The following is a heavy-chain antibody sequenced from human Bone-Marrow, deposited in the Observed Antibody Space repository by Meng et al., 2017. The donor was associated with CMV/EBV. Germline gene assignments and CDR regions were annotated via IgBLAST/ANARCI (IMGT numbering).Heavy chain of an antibody. J-gene: IGHJ6*02. CDR1: GYTLSNYN. Sequence: ASVKVSCKALGYTLSNYNMHWVRQAPGQGLEWMGIINPNGGSTTYAQKFQGRFTMTRDTSTSTVYMEIISLRSDDTAVYYCARDHTDMGFYYGVDVWGQGTTVTVSS. CDR3: ARDHTDMGFYYGVDV. D-gene: IGHD5-18*01. V-gene: IGHV1-46*01. CDR2: INPNGGST.